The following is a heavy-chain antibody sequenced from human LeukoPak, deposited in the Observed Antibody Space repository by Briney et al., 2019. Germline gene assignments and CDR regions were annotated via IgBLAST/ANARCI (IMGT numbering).Heavy chain of an antibody. CDR1: GFTVSSNH. D-gene: IGHD2-21*02. CDR3: AMAYCGGDCYSRRPDAFDI. Sequence: PGGSLRLSCAASGFTVSSNHMSWVRQAPGKGLEWVSVIYSGGSTYYADSVKGRFTISRDNSKNTLYLQMNSLRAEDTAVYYCAMAYCGGDCYSRRPDAFDIWGQGTMVTVSS. CDR2: IYSGGST. J-gene: IGHJ3*02. V-gene: IGHV3-53*01.